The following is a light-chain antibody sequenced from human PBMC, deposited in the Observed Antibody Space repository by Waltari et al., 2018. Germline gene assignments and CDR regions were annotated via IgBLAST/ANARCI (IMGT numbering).Light chain of an antibody. V-gene: IGKV3-15*01. CDR3: QQYNNWPPQGT. CDR2: GAP. J-gene: IGKJ1*01. CDR1: QSVSSN. Sequence: EIVMTQSPATLSVSPGERATLSCRASQSVSSNLAWYQQKPGQAPRLLIYGAPTRATCIPARFSGSGSGTEFTLTISSLQSEDFAVYYCQQYNNWPPQGTFGQGTKVEIK.